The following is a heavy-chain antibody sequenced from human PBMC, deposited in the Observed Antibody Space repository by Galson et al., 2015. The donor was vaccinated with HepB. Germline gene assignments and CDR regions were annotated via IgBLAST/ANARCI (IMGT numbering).Heavy chain of an antibody. CDR3: ARGQTCSGGSCYADY. D-gene: IGHD2-15*01. V-gene: IGHV3-21*01. CDR2: ISSSSSYI. J-gene: IGHJ4*02. CDR1: GFTFSSYS. Sequence: SLRLSCAASGFTFSSYSMNWVRQAPGKGLEWVSSISSSSSYIYYADSVKGQFTISRDNAKNSLYLQMNSLRAEDTAVYYCARGQTCSGGSCYADYWGQGTLVTVSS.